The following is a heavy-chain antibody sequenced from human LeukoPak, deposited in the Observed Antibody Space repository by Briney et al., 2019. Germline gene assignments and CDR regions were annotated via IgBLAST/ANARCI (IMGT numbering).Heavy chain of an antibody. J-gene: IGHJ5*01. V-gene: IGHV3-21*01. CDR2: ISSGSGYI. CDR3: VRGWFDF. Sequence: GGSLRLSCATSGFTFSSYTMSWVRQAPGKGLEWVSSISSGSGYIKYAGAVKGRFTISRDNAENSVFLQMSSLRVDDTALYYCVRGWFDFWGQGTPVTVSS. CDR1: GFTFSSYT.